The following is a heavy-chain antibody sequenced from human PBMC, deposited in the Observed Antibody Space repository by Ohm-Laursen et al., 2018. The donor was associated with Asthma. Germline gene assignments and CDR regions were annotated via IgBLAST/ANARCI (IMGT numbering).Heavy chain of an antibody. CDR3: AKDRDYRDYSNYDY. V-gene: IGHV3-30*18. J-gene: IGHJ4*02. D-gene: IGHD4-17*01. CDR1: GFTFSSYG. CDR2: ISYDGSNK. Sequence: SLRLSCSAPGFTFSSYGMHWVRQAPGKGLEWVAVISYDGSNKYYADSVKGRFTISRDNSKNTLYLQMNSLRAKDTAVYYCAKDRDYRDYSNYDYWGQGTLVTVSS.